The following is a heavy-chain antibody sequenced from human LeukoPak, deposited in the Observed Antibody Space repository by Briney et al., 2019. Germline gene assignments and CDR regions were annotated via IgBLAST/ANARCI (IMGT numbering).Heavy chain of an antibody. V-gene: IGHV3-21*01. D-gene: IGHD1-26*01. CDR3: ARERRDGATKDFEY. Sequence: GGSLRLSCAASGFTFSNYGMNWVRQAPGKGLEWVSSISSYSSFTHYADSVKGRFTISRDNAKNSLYLQMNSLRAEDTAVYYCARERRDGATKDFEYWGQGTLVTVSS. J-gene: IGHJ4*02. CDR2: ISSYSSFT. CDR1: GFTFSNYG.